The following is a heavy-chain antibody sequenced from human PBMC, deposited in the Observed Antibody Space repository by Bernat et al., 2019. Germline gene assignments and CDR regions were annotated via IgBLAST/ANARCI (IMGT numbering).Heavy chain of an antibody. D-gene: IGHD3-10*01. V-gene: IGHV4-59*01. J-gene: IGHJ3*02. CDR3: AREGFYGSGSFSDAFDI. Sequence: QVQLQESGPGLVKPSETLSLTCTVSGGSISSYYWSWIRQPPGKGLEWIGYIYYSGSTNYNPSLKSRVTISVDTSKNQFSLKLSSETAADTAVYYCAREGFYGSGSFSDAFDIWGQGTMVTVSS. CDR1: GGSISSYY. CDR2: IYYSGST.